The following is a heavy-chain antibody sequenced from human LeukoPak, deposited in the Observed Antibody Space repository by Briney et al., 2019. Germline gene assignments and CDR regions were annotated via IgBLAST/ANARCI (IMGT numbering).Heavy chain of an antibody. J-gene: IGHJ5*02. CDR1: GYTFTGYY. D-gene: IGHD5-18*01. Sequence: ASVKVSCKASGYTFTGYYMHWVRQAPGQGLEWMGWINPNSGGTNYAQKFQGRVTVTRDTSISTAYMELSRLRSDDTAVYYCAREDTAMVTRWFDPWGQGTLVTVSS. CDR3: AREDTAMVTRWFDP. CDR2: INPNSGGT. V-gene: IGHV1-2*02.